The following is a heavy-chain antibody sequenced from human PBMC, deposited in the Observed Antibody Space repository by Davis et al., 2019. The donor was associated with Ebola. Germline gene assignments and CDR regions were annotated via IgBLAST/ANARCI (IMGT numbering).Heavy chain of an antibody. D-gene: IGHD6-13*01. CDR3: ASTLYSSSSAFDY. CDR1: GGSISSYY. Sequence: SETLSLTCTASGGSISSYYWSWIRQPPGKGLEWIGYIYYSGSTNYNPSLKSRVTISVDTSKNQFSLKLSSVTAADTAVYYCASTLYSSSSAFDYWGQGTLVTVSS. CDR2: IYYSGST. V-gene: IGHV4-59*08. J-gene: IGHJ4*02.